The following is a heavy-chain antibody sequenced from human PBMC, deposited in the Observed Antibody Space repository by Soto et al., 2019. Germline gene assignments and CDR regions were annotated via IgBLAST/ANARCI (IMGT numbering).Heavy chain of an antibody. CDR2: ISYDGSNK. D-gene: IGHD2-2*01. CDR1: GFTFSSYA. CDR3: ARDNGDVVVPAALYNWFDP. V-gene: IGHV3-30-3*01. J-gene: IGHJ5*02. Sequence: GSLRLSCAASGFTFSSYAMHWVRQAPGKGLEWVAVISYDGSNKYYADSVKGRFTISRDNSKNTLYLQMNSLRAEDTAVYYCARDNGDVVVPAALYNWFDPWGQGTLVTVSS.